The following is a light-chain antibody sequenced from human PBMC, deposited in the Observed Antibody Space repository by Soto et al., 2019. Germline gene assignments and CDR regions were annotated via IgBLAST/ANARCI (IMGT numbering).Light chain of an antibody. J-gene: IGLJ1*01. Sequence: HSDLTQAASVSGSPGQSISISCTGTSSDVGGYNYVSWYQQHPGKAPKFMIYDVSNRPSGVSNRFSGSKSGNTASLTISGLQAEDEADYYCSSYTTSNTRQIVFGTGTKVTVL. CDR3: SSYTTSNTRQIV. V-gene: IGLV2-14*01. CDR2: DVS. CDR1: SSDVGGYNY.